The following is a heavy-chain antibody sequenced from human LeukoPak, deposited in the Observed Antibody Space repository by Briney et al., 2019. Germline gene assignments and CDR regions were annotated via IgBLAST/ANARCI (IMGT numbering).Heavy chain of an antibody. J-gene: IGHJ3*02. CDR3: AKDIEPPYGYSSGRGAFDI. Sequence: GRSLRLSCAASGFTFSRDGMHWVRQAPGKGLEWVAVIWYDGSKKYYADSVKGRFTISRDNSKNTLYLQMNSLRAEDTAMYYCAKDIEPPYGYSSGRGAFDIWGQGTMVTVSS. CDR2: IWYDGSKK. CDR1: GFTFSRDG. V-gene: IGHV3-33*06. D-gene: IGHD6-19*01.